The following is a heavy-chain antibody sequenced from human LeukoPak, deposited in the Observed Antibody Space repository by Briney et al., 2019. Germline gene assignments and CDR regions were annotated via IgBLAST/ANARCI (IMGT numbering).Heavy chain of an antibody. Sequence: GESLKISFKGSGYSFTSYSIGWVRQMPGKGREWMGIIYPGDSDTRYSPSFQAQGTISADKAISTAYLQSRSLRASHTATYYRARHLYLGGGNSPSDYWGQGTLVTASS. CDR2: IYPGDSDT. J-gene: IGHJ4*02. CDR3: ARHLYLGGGNSPSDY. V-gene: IGHV5-51*01. CDR1: GYSFTSYS. D-gene: IGHD4-23*01.